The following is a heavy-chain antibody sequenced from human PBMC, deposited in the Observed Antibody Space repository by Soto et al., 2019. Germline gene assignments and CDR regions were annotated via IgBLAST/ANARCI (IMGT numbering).Heavy chain of an antibody. J-gene: IGHJ5*02. V-gene: IGHV4-59*01. CDR2: IYYSGST. CDR3: ARDRLRVPAENWFDP. D-gene: IGHD2-2*01. CDR1: GGSISSYY. Sequence: QVQLQESGPGLVKPSETLSLTCTVSGGSISSYYWSWIRQPPGKGLEWIGYIYYSGSTNYNPSLKSRVTISVDTSKNQFSLKLSSVTAADTAVYYCARDRLRVPAENWFDPWGQGTLVTVSS.